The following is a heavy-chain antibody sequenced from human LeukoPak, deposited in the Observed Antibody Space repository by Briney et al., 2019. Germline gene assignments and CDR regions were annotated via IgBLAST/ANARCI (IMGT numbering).Heavy chain of an antibody. J-gene: IGHJ4*02. CDR3: AKGRISPDS. CDR1: GFTFSSYG. CDR2: ISYDGSNK. Sequence: EPGGSLRLSCAASGFTFSSYGMHWVRQAPGKGLEWVAVISYDGSNKYYADSVKGRFTISRDNSKNTLYLQMNSLRAEDTAVYYCAKGRISPDSWGQGTLVTVSS. D-gene: IGHD2-15*01. V-gene: IGHV3-30*18.